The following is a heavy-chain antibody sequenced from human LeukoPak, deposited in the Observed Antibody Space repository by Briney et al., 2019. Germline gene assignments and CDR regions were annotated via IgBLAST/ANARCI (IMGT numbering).Heavy chain of an antibody. Sequence: PGRSLRLSCAASGFTFSSYAMHWVRQAPGKGLEWVAVISYDGSNKYYADSVKGRFTISRDNSKNTLYLQMNSLRAEDTAVYYCARGGYSGYDLDYWGQGTLVTVSS. V-gene: IGHV3-30-3*01. D-gene: IGHD5-12*01. CDR3: ARGGYSGYDLDY. CDR1: GFTFSSYA. J-gene: IGHJ4*02. CDR2: ISYDGSNK.